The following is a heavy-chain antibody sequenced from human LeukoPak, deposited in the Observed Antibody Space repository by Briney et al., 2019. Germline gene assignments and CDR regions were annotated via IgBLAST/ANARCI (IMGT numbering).Heavy chain of an antibody. J-gene: IGHJ4*02. D-gene: IGHD5-24*01. V-gene: IGHV4-34*01. CDR1: GGSFSGYY. CDR2: INHSGST. CDR3: ARVQRWLQSTDY. Sequence: SETLSLTCAVYGGSFSGYYWSWIRQPPGKGLEWIGEINHSGSTNYNPSLKSRATISVDTSKNQFSLKLSSVTAADTAVYYCARVQRWLQSTDYWGQGTLVTVSS.